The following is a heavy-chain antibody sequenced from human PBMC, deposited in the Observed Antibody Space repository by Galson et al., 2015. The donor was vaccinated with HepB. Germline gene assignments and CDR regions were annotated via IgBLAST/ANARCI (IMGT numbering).Heavy chain of an antibody. CDR1: GFTFSSYS. D-gene: IGHD2-8*02. Sequence: SLRLSCAASGFTFSSYSMNWVRQAPGKGLEWVSFISSSSSTIYYADSVKGRFTITRDNAKNSLYLQMNSLRAEDTAVYYCASYSAVGGAFDIWGQGTMVTVSS. V-gene: IGHV3-48*04. CDR3: ASYSAVGGAFDI. J-gene: IGHJ3*02. CDR2: ISSSSSTI.